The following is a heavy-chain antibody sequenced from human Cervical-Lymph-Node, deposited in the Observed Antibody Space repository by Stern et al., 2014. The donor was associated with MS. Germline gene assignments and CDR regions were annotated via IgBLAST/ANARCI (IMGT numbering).Heavy chain of an antibody. CDR3: ARDGRGNFFYFDL. CDR2: IIPMFGTI. J-gene: IGHJ2*01. Sequence: VQLVQSGAELKTPGSSVRISCKASGGTFTSYAINWVRQAPGQGPEWMGGIIPMFGTINYAQNFQGRGTISADESTGTAYMELTGLTSEDTAVFYCARDGRGNFFYFDLWGRGTLVTVSS. D-gene: IGHD4-23*01. CDR1: GGTFTSYA. V-gene: IGHV1-69*01.